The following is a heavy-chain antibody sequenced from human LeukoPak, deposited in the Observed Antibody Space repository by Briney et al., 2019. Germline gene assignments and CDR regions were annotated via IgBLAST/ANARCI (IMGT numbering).Heavy chain of an antibody. CDR1: GGSISSGSYY. CDR2: IYTSGST. V-gene: IGHV4-61*02. CDR3: ARGGAVPAAQTYFDY. D-gene: IGHD2-2*01. Sequence: PSQTLSLTCTVSGGSISSGSYYWSWIRQPAGKGLEWIGRIYTSGSTNYNPSLKSRVTISVDTSKNQFSLKLSSVTAADTAVYYCARGGAVPAAQTYFDYWGQGTLVTVSS. J-gene: IGHJ4*02.